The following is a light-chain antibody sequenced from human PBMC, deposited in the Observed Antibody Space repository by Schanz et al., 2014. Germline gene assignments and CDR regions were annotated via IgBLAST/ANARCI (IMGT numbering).Light chain of an antibody. CDR1: SSDIGAYNY. V-gene: IGLV2-14*03. CDR3: SSYAGSNQVV. CDR2: DVD. J-gene: IGLJ2*01. Sequence: QSALTQPASVSGAPGQSITISCTGTSSDIGAYNYVSWYQQHPGKAPKLILYDVDRRPSAVSDRFSGSRSGNTASLTISGLQAEDEADYYCSSYAGSNQVVFGGGTKLTVL.